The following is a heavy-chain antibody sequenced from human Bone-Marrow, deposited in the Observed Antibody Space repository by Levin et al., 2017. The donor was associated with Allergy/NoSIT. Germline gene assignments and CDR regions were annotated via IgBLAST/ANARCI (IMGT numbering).Heavy chain of an antibody. D-gene: IGHD5-12*01. CDR1: GFTFSDYY. CDR3: ASLYSGYVSW. CDR2: ISSSGSTI. J-gene: IGHJ4*02. Sequence: GESLKISCAASGFTFSDYYMSWIRQAPGKGLEWVSYISSSGSTIYYADSVKGRFTISRDNAKNSLYLQMNSLRAEDTAVYYCASLYSGYVSWWGQGTLVTVSS. V-gene: IGHV3-11*01.